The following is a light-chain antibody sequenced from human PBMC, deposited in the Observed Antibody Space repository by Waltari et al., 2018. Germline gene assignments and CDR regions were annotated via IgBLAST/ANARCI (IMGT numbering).Light chain of an antibody. V-gene: IGLV3-1*01. CDR1: NLGTKY. CDR3: QAWDSNTVL. CDR2: QDN. J-gene: IGLJ3*02. Sequence: SYDLTQPPSVSVSLGQTANITCSGDNLGTKYASWYQQKPGQSPVVIIYQDNKRPSGIFERFSGANSGNTATLTISGTQATDEADYYCQAWDSNTVLFGGGTKLTVL.